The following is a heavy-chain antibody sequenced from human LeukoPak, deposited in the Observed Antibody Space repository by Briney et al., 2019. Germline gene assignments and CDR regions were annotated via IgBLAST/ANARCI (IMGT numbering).Heavy chain of an antibody. CDR1: GGSISSYY. CDR2: IYYSGST. J-gene: IGHJ6*02. D-gene: IGHD6-6*01. CDR3: AADSSSSYYYYGMDV. Sequence: PSETLSLTCTVSGGSISSYYWSWIRQLPGKGLEWIGYIYYSGSTSYNPSLKSRVTISVDTSKNQFSLKLSSVTAADTAVYYCAADSSSSYYYYGMDVWGQGTTVTVSS. V-gene: IGHV4-59*12.